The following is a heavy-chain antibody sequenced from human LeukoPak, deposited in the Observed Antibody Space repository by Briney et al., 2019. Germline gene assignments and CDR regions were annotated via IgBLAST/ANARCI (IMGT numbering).Heavy chain of an antibody. D-gene: IGHD6-13*01. Sequence: GGSLRLSCAASGFTFSSYEMNWVRQAPGKGLEWVSYISSSGSTIYYADSVRGRFTISRDNAKNSLYLQMNSLRAEDTAVYYCARGIAAAMNYYYYYMDVWGKGTTVTISS. CDR2: ISSSGSTI. CDR3: ARGIAAAMNYYYYYMDV. J-gene: IGHJ6*03. CDR1: GFTFSSYE. V-gene: IGHV3-48*03.